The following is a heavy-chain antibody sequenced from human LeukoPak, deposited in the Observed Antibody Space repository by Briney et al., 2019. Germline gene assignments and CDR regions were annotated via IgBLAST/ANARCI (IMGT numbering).Heavy chain of an antibody. Sequence: GGSLRLSCAASGFTFSSYGMHWVRQAPGKGLEWVAVISYDGSNKYYGDSVKGRFTISRDNSKNTLYLQMNSLRAEDTAVYYCANGGNTYYFDYWGQGTLVTVSS. J-gene: IGHJ4*02. D-gene: IGHD3-10*01. CDR1: GFTFSSYG. CDR3: ANGGNTYYFDY. V-gene: IGHV3-30*18. CDR2: ISYDGSNK.